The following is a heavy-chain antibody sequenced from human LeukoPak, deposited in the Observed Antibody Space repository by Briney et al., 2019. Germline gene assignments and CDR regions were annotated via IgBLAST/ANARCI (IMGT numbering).Heavy chain of an antibody. Sequence: SETLSLTCTVSGGSISYYYWSWIRQPPGKGLEWIGYIYYSGSTNYSSSLKSRVTISVDTSMNQFSLKLSSVTAADTAVYYCARVRSWYYGMDVWGQGTTVTVSS. V-gene: IGHV4-59*01. D-gene: IGHD3-16*02. CDR2: IYYSGST. J-gene: IGHJ6*02. CDR3: ARVRSWYYGMDV. CDR1: GGSISYYY.